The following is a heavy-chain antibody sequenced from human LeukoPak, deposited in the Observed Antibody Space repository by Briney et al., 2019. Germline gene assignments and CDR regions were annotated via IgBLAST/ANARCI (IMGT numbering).Heavy chain of an antibody. CDR1: GYTFTSYA. Sequence: ASVKVSCKASGYTFTSYAMHWVRQAPGQRLEWMGWINAGNGNTKYSQKFQGRVTITRDTSASTAYMELSSLRSEDTAVYYCARDDGVLAWLLPSDYRRQPTLVTVPS. CDR2: INAGNGNT. V-gene: IGHV1-3*01. J-gene: IGHJ4*02. CDR3: ARDDGVLAWLLPSDY. D-gene: IGHD3/OR15-3a*01.